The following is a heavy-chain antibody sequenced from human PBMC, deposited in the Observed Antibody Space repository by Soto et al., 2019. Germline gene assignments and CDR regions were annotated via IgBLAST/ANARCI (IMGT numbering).Heavy chain of an antibody. CDR2: IFYNGNT. CDR3: ARATTVTSSFFFYGLEV. J-gene: IGHJ6*02. CDR1: GGSISSDDYY. Sequence: QVQLQESGPGLVKPSQTLSLTCTVSGGSISSDDYYWTWIRQPPGTGLEWIGHIFYNGNTYYNPSLKSRLTMSLDTSQIPFSLHLTAVIAADSALYSCARATTVTSSFFFYGLEVWGQGTTVTVSS. D-gene: IGHD4-17*01. V-gene: IGHV4-30-4*08.